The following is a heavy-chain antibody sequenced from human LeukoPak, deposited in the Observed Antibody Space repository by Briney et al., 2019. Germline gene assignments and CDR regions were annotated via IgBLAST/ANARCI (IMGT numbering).Heavy chain of an antibody. CDR3: ARVSHYYDSSGYYYGDFDY. CDR2: IYSSGST. V-gene: IGHV4-4*07. J-gene: IGHJ4*02. D-gene: IGHD3-22*01. CDR1: GGSTSSSY. Sequence: SETLSLTGTVSGGSTSSSYWSWIRQPAGKGLEWIGRIYSSGSTDYNPSLKSRVSMSVDTSKNQFSLNLNSVTAADTAVYYCARVSHYYDSSGYYYGDFDYWGQGTLVTVSS.